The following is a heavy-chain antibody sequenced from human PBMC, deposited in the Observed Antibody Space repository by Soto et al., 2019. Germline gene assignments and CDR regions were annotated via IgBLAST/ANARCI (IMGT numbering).Heavy chain of an antibody. CDR1: GGTFSSYA. CDR3: ARGVRSAAALYY. D-gene: IGHD6-13*01. Sequence: QVQLVQSGAEVKKPGSSVKVSCKASGGTFSSYAISWVRQAPGQGLEWMGGIIPIFGTPNYAQKFQGRVXIXAXXSTSTAYMELRSLRSAETAVYYYARGVRSAAALYYWGQGTLITVSS. V-gene: IGHV1-69*12. CDR2: IIPIFGTP. J-gene: IGHJ4*02.